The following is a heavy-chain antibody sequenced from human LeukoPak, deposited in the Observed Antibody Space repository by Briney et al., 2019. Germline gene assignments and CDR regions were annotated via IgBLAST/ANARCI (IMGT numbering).Heavy chain of an antibody. CDR2: ISAYNGDT. CDR3: TRDLGVDTTMIFFDY. V-gene: IGHV1-18*01. D-gene: IGHD5-18*01. CDR1: GYTFTDFG. J-gene: IGHJ4*02. Sequence: ASVKVSCKASGYTFTDFGISWVRQAPGQGLEWMGWISAYNGDTNYAQKLQGRVTMTTDTSTSTAYMEVRSLRSDDTAVYYCTRDLGVDTTMIFFDYWGQGSLVTVSP.